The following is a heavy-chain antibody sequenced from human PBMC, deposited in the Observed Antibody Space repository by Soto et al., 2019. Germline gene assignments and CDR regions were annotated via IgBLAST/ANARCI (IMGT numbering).Heavy chain of an antibody. Sequence: QVQLVESGGGVVQPGRSLRLSCAASGFTFSSHGMHWVRQAPGKGLEWVAVISYDGSNKYYADSVKGRCTISRDNSKDTLYLQMNSLRAEDTAVYYCVKTGRFLEWFDYWGQGTLVSVSS. V-gene: IGHV3-30*18. CDR1: GFTFSSHG. CDR2: ISYDGSNK. CDR3: VKTGRFLEWFDY. J-gene: IGHJ4*02. D-gene: IGHD3-3*01.